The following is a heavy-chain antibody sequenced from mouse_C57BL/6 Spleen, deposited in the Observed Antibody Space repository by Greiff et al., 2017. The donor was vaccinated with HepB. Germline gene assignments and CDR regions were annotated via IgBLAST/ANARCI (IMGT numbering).Heavy chain of an antibody. Sequence: QVQLKQSGAELVKPGASVKISCKASGYAFSSYWMNWVKQRPGKGLEWIGRIYPGDGDTNYNEKFKGKATLTADKSSSTAYMQLSSLTSEDSAVYFFSRYYYGSSPYAMDYWGQGTSVTVSS. J-gene: IGHJ4*01. CDR2: IYPGDGDT. D-gene: IGHD1-1*01. CDR3: SRYYYGSSPYAMDY. V-gene: IGHV1-80*01. CDR1: GYAFSSYW.